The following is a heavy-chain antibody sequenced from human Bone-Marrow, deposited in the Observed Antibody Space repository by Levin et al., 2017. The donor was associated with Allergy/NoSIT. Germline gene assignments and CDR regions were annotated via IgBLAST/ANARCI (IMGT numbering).Heavy chain of an antibody. V-gene: IGHV4-31*03. CDR3: ARDHVGPSFGVPANPYYYYGMDV. CDR2: IYYSGST. D-gene: IGHD2-2*01. Sequence: SETLSLTCTVSGGSISSGGYYWSWIRQHPGKGLEWIGYIYYSGSTYYNPSLKSRVTISVDTSKNQFSLKLSSVTAADTAVYYCARDHVGPSFGVPANPYYYYGMDVWGQGTTVTVSS. J-gene: IGHJ6*02. CDR1: GGSISSGGYY.